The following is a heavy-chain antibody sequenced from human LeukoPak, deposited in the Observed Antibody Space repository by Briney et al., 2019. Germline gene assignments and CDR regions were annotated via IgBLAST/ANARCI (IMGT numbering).Heavy chain of an antibody. D-gene: IGHD4-17*01. CDR2: IGTSGANT. J-gene: IGHJ4*02. CDR3: AKGQDYGDSNFDY. CDR1: GFTFNNYG. V-gene: IGHV3-23*01. Sequence: GGSLRLSCAASGFTFNNYGMGWVRQTPGKGLEWVATIGTSGANTYHADSVKGRFTISRDNSKSTLYLQMNSLRAEDTAVYYCAKGQDYGDSNFDYWGQGTLVTVSS.